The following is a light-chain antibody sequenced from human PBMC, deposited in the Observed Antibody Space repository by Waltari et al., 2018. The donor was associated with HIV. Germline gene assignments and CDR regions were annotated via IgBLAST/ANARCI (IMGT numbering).Light chain of an antibody. V-gene: IGLV2-14*01. CDR2: EVS. CDR3: TSRTTNGARWV. J-gene: IGLJ3*02. CDR1: SNDVGAYNL. Sequence: QSALTQPASVSGSPGQSITISCTGTSNDVGAYNLVSWYQHHPGKAPKLIIYEVSYRPSGVSDRFSGSKSDNTASLTISGLQTGDEADYYCTSRTTNGARWVFGGGTQLTVL.